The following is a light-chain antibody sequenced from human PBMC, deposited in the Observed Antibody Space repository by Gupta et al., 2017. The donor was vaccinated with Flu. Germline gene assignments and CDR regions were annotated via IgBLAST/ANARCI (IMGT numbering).Light chain of an antibody. CDR3: AAWDDSRSGYV. CDR2: RNS. Sequence: QSVLTHPPSASGTPGQTVTISCSGSSSNIGSNYVYWYQQHPGTAPKLLIYRNSQRPSGLPDRFSGSKSGTSATLAISGLLAEDEADYYCAAWDDSRSGYVFGTGTKVTVL. V-gene: IGLV1-47*01. CDR1: SSNIGSNY. J-gene: IGLJ1*01.